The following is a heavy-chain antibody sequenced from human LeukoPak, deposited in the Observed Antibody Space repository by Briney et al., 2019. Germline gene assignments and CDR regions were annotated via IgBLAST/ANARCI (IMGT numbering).Heavy chain of an antibody. D-gene: IGHD3-3*01. Sequence: AGGSLRLSCAASGFTFSNAWMTWVRQAPGKGLEWVSSISSSSSYIYYADSVRGRFTISRDNAKNSLYLQMNNLRPEDTAVYYCEREIFWSGYFSNLHFDYWGQGTLATVSS. J-gene: IGHJ4*02. CDR2: ISSSSSYI. V-gene: IGHV3-21*06. CDR3: EREIFWSGYFSNLHFDY. CDR1: GFTFSNAW.